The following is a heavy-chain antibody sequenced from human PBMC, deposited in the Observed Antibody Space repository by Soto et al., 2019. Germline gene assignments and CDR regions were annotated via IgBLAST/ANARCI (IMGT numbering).Heavy chain of an antibody. CDR1: GDSVSSNSAA. D-gene: IGHD3-22*01. J-gene: IGHJ6*02. CDR2: TYYRSKWYN. V-gene: IGHV6-1*01. CDR3: ARVLYYYDSSGYYYVPYYYYGMDV. Sequence: PSQTLSLTCXISGDSVSSNSAAWNWIRQSPSRGLEWLGRTYYRSKWYNDYAVSVKSRITINPDTSKNQFSLQLNSVTPEDTAVYYCARVLYYYDSSGYYYVPYYYYGMDVWGQGTTVTVSS.